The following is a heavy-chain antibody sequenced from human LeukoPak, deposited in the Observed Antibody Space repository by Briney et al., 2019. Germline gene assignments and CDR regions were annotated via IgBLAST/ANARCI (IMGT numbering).Heavy chain of an antibody. CDR3: ARGELNDSSGYYYDY. CDR1: GGSFSGYY. D-gene: IGHD3-22*01. J-gene: IGHJ4*02. V-gene: IGHV4-34*01. CDR2: INHSGST. Sequence: SETLSLTCAVYGGSFSGYYWSWIRQPPGKGLEWIGEINHSGSTNYDPSLKSRVTISVDTSKNQFSLKLSSVTAADTAVYYCARGELNDSSGYYYDYWGQGTLVTVSS.